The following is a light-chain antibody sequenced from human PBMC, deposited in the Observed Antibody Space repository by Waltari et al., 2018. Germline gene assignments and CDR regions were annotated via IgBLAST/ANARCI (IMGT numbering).Light chain of an antibody. CDR2: WAS. CDR1: QSVLSSTNRNNY. J-gene: IGKJ2*02. CDR3: QQYYTTPCT. V-gene: IGKV4-1*01. Sequence: IVLTQSPDSLALSLGERATLSCRSRQSVLSSTNRNNYLAWYQQRPGQPPKLLFYWASTRVSGVPDRFDGSGSGTDFTLTISSLQAEDLAVYYCQQYYTTPCTFGQGTRLEIK.